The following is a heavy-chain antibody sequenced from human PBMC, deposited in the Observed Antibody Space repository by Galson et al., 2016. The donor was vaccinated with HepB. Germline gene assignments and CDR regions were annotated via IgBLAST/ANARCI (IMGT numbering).Heavy chain of an antibody. CDR1: GFLFSSSA. J-gene: IGHJ3*02. CDR3: ARVPCSRLTCFFGGAFDI. Sequence: SLRLSCAASGFLFSSSAMHWVRQAPGKGLEWLAAISSDGSDVSHADSVKGRLTIPRDNSKSMVSLQINSLKIEDTSVYYCARVPCSRLTCFFGGAFDIWGQGTMVTVSS. V-gene: IGHV3-30*03. CDR2: ISSDGSDV. D-gene: IGHD3-16*01.